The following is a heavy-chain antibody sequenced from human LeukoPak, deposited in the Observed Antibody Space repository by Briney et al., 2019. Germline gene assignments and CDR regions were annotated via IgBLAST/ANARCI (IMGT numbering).Heavy chain of an antibody. CDR3: ARDKSAGATPFDY. Sequence: PGGSLRLSCAASGFTFSDYHMSWIRQAPGKGLEWVSYISSSSDYTNYADSVKGRFTISRDNAKKSLYLQMDSLRAEDTAVYYCARDKSAGATPFDYWGQGTLVTVSS. J-gene: IGHJ4*02. CDR1: GFTFSDYH. V-gene: IGHV3-11*05. D-gene: IGHD1-26*01. CDR2: ISSSSDYT.